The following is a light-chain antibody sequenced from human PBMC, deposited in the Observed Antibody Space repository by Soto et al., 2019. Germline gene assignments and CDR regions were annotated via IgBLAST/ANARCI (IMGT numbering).Light chain of an antibody. CDR3: QLWDGRSDHFV. Sequence: SYELTQPPSVSVAPGQTARITCGGNNIGDQSVHWYQLKPGQAPVLVVYDDSDRPSGIPERFSGSNSGNTATLTINRVEAGDEADYYCQLWDGRSDHFVFGTGTKVTVL. V-gene: IGLV3-21*02. J-gene: IGLJ1*01. CDR2: DDS. CDR1: NIGDQS.